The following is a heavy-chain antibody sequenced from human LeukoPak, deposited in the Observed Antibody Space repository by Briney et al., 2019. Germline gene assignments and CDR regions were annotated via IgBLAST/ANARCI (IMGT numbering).Heavy chain of an antibody. D-gene: IGHD3-22*01. CDR1: GFTFSSYA. Sequence: GGSLRLSCAASGFTFSSYAMSWVRQAPGKGLEWVSYISSSSSTIYYADSVKGRFTISRDNAKNSLYLQMNSLRAEDTAVYYCAKDPGWSYYDSSGYSLDYWGQGTLVTVSS. CDR3: AKDPGWSYYDSSGYSLDY. V-gene: IGHV3-48*01. CDR2: ISSSSSTI. J-gene: IGHJ4*02.